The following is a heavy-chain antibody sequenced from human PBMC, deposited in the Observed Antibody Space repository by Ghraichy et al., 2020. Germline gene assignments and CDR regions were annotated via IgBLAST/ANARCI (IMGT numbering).Heavy chain of an antibody. D-gene: IGHD3-22*01. J-gene: IGHJ4*02. CDR3: ARIQKDSSGSKYYFDY. CDR1: GFSLSNARMG. Sequence: SGPTLVKPTEALTLTCTVSGFSLSNARMGVSWIRQPPGKALEWLAHIFSNDEKSYSTALKSRFTISRDTSESQVVLTMTNMDPVDTATYFCARIQKDSSGSKYYFDYWGQGTLVTVSS. V-gene: IGHV2-26*01. CDR2: IFSNDEK.